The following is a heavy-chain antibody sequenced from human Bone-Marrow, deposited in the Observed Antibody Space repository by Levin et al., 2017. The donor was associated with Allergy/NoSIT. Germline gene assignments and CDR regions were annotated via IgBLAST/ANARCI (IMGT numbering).Heavy chain of an antibody. J-gene: IGHJ4*02. Sequence: GGSLRLSCADSGFTFSSYTMNWVRQAPGKGLEWVSSISPTSTYIYYADSVKGRFTISRDNAKNSLYLQMNSLGAEDTAVYYCASQPPQSSSSWYVRYDYWGLGTLVTVSS. CDR3: ASQPPQSSSSWYVRYDY. CDR2: ISPTSTYI. V-gene: IGHV3-21*01. CDR1: GFTFSSYT. D-gene: IGHD6-13*01.